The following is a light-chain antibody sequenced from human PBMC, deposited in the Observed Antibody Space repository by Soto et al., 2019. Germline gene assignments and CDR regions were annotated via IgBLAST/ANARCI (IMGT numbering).Light chain of an antibody. V-gene: IGKV3-20*01. CDR3: QQYGSSRWT. CDR1: QSVSSSY. Sequence: EIVLTQSPGTPSLSPGERATLSCRASQSVSSSYLAWYQQKPGQAPRLLIYGASSRATGIPDRFSGSASGTDFTLTISRLEPEDFAVYYCQQYGSSRWTFGQGTKVDI. J-gene: IGKJ1*01. CDR2: GAS.